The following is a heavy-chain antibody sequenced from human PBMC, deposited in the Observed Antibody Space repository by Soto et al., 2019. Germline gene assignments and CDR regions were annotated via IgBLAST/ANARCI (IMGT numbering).Heavy chain of an antibody. Sequence: GPTLVNPTQTLTLTCTFSGFSLSTSGMCVSWIRQPPGKALEWLALIDWDDDKYYSTSLKTRLTISKDTSKNQVVLTMTNMDPVDTATYYCARIPRDSGWSYYFDYWGQGTLVTVSS. CDR3: ARIPRDSGWSYYFDY. V-gene: IGHV2-70*01. CDR1: GFSLSTSGMC. D-gene: IGHD6-19*01. J-gene: IGHJ4*02. CDR2: IDWDDDK.